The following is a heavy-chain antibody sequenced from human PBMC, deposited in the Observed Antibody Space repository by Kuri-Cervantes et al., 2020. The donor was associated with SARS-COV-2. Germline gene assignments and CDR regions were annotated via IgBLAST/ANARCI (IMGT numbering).Heavy chain of an antibody. Sequence: ASVKVSCKASGYTFTGYYMHWVRQAPGQGLEWIGWMNPNSGNTGYAQKFQGRVTITRNTSISTAYMELSSLRSEDTAVYYCARDRRHYDFWSGYSHDAFDIWGQGTMVTVSS. CDR3: ARDRRHYDFWSGYSHDAFDI. V-gene: IGHV1-8*03. CDR1: GYTFTGYY. D-gene: IGHD3-3*01. CDR2: MNPNSGNT. J-gene: IGHJ3*02.